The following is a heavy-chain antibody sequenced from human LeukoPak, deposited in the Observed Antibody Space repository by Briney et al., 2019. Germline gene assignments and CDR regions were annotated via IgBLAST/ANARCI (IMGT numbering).Heavy chain of an antibody. V-gene: IGHV4-59*01. CDR2: IYYSGST. D-gene: IGHD6-13*01. Sequence: SETLSLTCTVSGGSISSYYWSWIRQPPGKGLEWIGYIYYSGSTNYNPSLKSRVTISVDTSKNQFSLKLSSVTAADTAVYYCASHRYSSSWLQLWGQGTLVTVSS. CDR3: ASHRYSSSWLQL. J-gene: IGHJ1*01. CDR1: GGSISSYY.